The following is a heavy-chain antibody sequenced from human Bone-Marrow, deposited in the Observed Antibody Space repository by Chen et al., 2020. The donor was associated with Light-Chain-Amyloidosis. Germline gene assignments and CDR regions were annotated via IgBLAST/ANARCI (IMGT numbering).Heavy chain of an antibody. J-gene: IGHJ4*02. Sequence: EVQLEQSGPEVKKSGESLKIYCKGSGYTFPNYWIGWVRQMPGKGLEWMGVIYPDDSDARYSPSFEGQVTISADKSITTAYLQWRSLKASDTAMYYCARRRDGYNFDYWGQGTLVTVSS. CDR2: IYPDDSDA. V-gene: IGHV5-51*01. CDR1: GYTFPNYW. D-gene: IGHD5-12*01. CDR3: ARRRDGYNFDY.